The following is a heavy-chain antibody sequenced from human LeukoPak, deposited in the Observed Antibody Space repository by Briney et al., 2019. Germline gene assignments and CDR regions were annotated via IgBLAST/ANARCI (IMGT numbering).Heavy chain of an antibody. D-gene: IGHD1-14*01. V-gene: IGHV1-69*02. CDR1: GYTFTGYY. CDR3: ARREPTDAFDI. J-gene: IGHJ3*02. Sequence: GASVKVSCKASGYTFTGYYMHWVRQAPGQGLEWMGRIIPILGIANYAQKFQGRVTITADKSTSTAYMELSSLRSEDTAVYYCARREPTDAFDIWGQGTMVTVSS. CDR2: IIPILGIA.